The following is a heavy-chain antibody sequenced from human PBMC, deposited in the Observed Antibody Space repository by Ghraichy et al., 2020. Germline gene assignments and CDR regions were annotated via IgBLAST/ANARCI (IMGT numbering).Heavy chain of an antibody. Sequence: SENLSLTCDVSGASIRRDWWSWVRQPPGKGLEWIAEIYYSGATNFNPSLRSRVAISMDTSNSRLFLQLTSVTAADTAVYYCVGHCFGDDCRGFEIWGRGTPVTVSS. D-gene: IGHD2-21*01. CDR1: GASIRRDW. J-gene: IGHJ2*01. CDR2: IYYSGAT. V-gene: IGHV4-4*02. CDR3: VGHCFGDDCRGFEI.